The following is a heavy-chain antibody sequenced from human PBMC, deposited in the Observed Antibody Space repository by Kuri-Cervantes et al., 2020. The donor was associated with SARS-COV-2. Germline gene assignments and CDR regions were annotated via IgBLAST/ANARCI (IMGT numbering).Heavy chain of an antibody. CDR3: ARHYYGSGSYYAVPVLWSH. CDR2: IYHSGST. Sequence: SETLSLTCTVSGGSISSYYWSWIRQPPGKGLEWIGSIYHSGSTYYNPSLKSRVTISVDTSKNQFSLKLSSVTAADTAVYYCARHYYGSGSYYAVPVLWSHWGQGTLVTAPQ. D-gene: IGHD3-10*01. J-gene: IGHJ4*02. V-gene: IGHV4-59*08. CDR1: GGSISSYY.